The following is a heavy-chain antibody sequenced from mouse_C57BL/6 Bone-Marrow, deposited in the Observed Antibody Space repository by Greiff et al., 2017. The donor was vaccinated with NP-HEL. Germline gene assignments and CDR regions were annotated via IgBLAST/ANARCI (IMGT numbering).Heavy chain of an antibody. CDR2: LNPNYGTT. CDR3: ARHYYGSSYGGFAY. Sequence: VQLQQSGPELVKPGASVKISCKASGYSFTDYNMNWVKQSNGKSLEWIGVLNPNYGTTSYNQKFKGKATLTVDQSSSTAYMQLNSLTSEDSAVYYCARHYYGSSYGGFAYWGQGTLVTVSA. J-gene: IGHJ3*01. D-gene: IGHD1-1*01. V-gene: IGHV1-39*01. CDR1: GYSFTDYN.